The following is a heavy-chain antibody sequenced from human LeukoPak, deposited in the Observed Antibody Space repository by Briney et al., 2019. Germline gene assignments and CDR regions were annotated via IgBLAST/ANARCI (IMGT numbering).Heavy chain of an antibody. J-gene: IGHJ4*02. CDR2: IYYSGST. V-gene: IGHV4-39*07. CDR3: ARAPPGRSPLDY. Sequence: SETLSLTCTVSGGSISSSSYYWGWIRQPPGKGLEWIGSIYYSGSTYYNPSLKSRVTISVDTSKNQFSLKLSSVTAADTAVYYCARAPPGRSPLDYWGQGTLVTVSS. CDR1: GGSISSSSYY.